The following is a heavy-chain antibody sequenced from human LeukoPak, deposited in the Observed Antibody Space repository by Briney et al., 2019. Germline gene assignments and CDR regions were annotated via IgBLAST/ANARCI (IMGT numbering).Heavy chain of an antibody. CDR1: GYTFTSYG. Sequence: GASVKVSCKASGYTFTSYGISWVRQAPGQGLEWMGWISAYNGNTNYAQKLQGRVTMTTDTSTSTAYMELRSLRSDDTAVYYCAREHGYGSGSYIPYYYYGMDVWGQGTTVTVSS. CDR2: ISAYNGNT. J-gene: IGHJ6*02. D-gene: IGHD3-10*01. CDR3: AREHGYGSGSYIPYYYYGMDV. V-gene: IGHV1-18*01.